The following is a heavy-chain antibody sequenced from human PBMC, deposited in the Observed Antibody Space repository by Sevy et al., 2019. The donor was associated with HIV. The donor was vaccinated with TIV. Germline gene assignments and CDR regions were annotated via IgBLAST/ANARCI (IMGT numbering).Heavy chain of an antibody. D-gene: IGHD2-2*02. V-gene: IGHV3-15*01. CDR2: IKSKTDGGTT. CDR3: TTEGFHYISDY. Sequence: GGSLRLSCAASGFTFSNAWMSWVRQAPGKGLEWVGRIKSKTDGGTTDYAAPVKGRFTISRDDSKKTLYVQMNSLKTEDTAVYYCTTEGFHYISDYWGQGTLVTVSS. CDR1: GFTFSNAW. J-gene: IGHJ4*02.